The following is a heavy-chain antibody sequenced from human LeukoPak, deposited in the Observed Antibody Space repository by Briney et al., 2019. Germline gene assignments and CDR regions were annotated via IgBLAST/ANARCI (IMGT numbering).Heavy chain of an antibody. J-gene: IGHJ6*02. Sequence: SETLSLTCTVSGGSISSYYWSWIRQPPAKGLEWIGYIYYSGSTNYNPSLKSRVTISVDTSKNQFSLKLSSVTAADTAVYYCARDQRKTMVRGVKYYYYGMDVWGQGTTVTVSS. CDR1: GGSISSYY. D-gene: IGHD3-10*01. V-gene: IGHV4-59*01. CDR2: IYYSGST. CDR3: ARDQRKTMVRGVKYYYYGMDV.